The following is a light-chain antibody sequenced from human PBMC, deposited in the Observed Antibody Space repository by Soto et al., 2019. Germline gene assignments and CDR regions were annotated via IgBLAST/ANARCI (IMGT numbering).Light chain of an antibody. J-gene: IGKJ4*01. V-gene: IGKV1-39*01. CDR1: QSISSN. CDR3: QQSYNTPLT. Sequence: DIQLTQSPSSLSVSVGDGVTITCRASQSISSNLNWYQHKHGKPPKLLLYIASTLQRGVPSRFSGSRSGTDFTLTISSLQPEDFATDYWQQSYNTPLTFGGGTKVEIQ. CDR2: IAS.